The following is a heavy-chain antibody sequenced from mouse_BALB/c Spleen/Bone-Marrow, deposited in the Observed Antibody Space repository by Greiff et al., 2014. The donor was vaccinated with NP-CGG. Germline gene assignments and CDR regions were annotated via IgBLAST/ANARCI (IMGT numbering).Heavy chain of an antibody. J-gene: IGHJ2*01. CDR1: GFSLTSYS. Sequence: VKVEESGPGLVAPSQSLSITCTVSGFSLTSYSVHWVRQPPGKGLEWLGVIWAGGSANYTSAFMSRMSISKDNFKSQVFFKMXXXXXDDTAMYYCARVIRYESYFDYWGQGTTLTVSS. D-gene: IGHD2-14*01. CDR3: ARVIRYESYFDY. V-gene: IGHV2-9*02. CDR2: IWAGGSA.